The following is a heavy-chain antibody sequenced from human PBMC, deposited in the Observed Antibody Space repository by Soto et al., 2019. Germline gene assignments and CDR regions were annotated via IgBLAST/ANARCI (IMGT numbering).Heavy chain of an antibody. CDR3: AKEGRGVVVAAAFHY. CDR2: ISGSGGRT. V-gene: IGHV3-23*01. CDR1: GFTFSSYA. D-gene: IGHD2-15*01. J-gene: IGHJ4*02. Sequence: VQLLESGGDLVQPGGSLRLSCAASGFTFSSYAMNWVRQAPGKGLEWVSGISGSGGRTYYADSVKGRFTISRDNSKNTLYLQMNSLRAEDTAVYYCAKEGRGVVVAAAFHYWGQGTLVTVSS.